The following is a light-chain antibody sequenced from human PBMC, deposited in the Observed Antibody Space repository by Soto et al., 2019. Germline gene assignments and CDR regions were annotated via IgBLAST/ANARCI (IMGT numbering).Light chain of an antibody. Sequence: QSVLTQPSSVSGAPGQRVTISCTGSSSNIGAGYDVHWYQQFPGTAPKLLIFGNINRPSGVPDRFSGSKSGTSASLAITGLQAEDEADYYCQSYDSSLSGSNWVFGGGTKLTVL. V-gene: IGLV1-40*01. CDR2: GNI. CDR1: SSNIGAGYD. J-gene: IGLJ3*02. CDR3: QSYDSSLSGSNWV.